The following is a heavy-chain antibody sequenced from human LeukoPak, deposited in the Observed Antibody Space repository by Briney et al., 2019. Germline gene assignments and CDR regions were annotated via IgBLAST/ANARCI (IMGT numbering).Heavy chain of an antibody. J-gene: IGHJ4*02. CDR3: ARDRSDSTFDY. Sequence: SETLSLTCTVSGGSVSRGSYYWSWIRQPPGKGLEWIGYVFYTGTTNYNPSLKSRVTISVDTSKNQFSLKLSSVTAADTAVYYCARDRSDSTFDYWGQGTLVTVSS. CDR1: GGSVSRGSYY. D-gene: IGHD2/OR15-2a*01. V-gene: IGHV4-61*01. CDR2: VFYTGTT.